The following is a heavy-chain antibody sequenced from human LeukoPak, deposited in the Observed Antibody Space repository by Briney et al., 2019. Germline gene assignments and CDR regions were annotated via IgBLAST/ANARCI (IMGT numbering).Heavy chain of an antibody. Sequence: ASVKVSCKASGYTFTGYYMHWVRQAPGQGLEWMGRINPNSGGTNYAQKFQGRVTVTRDTSISTAYMELSRLRSDDTAVYYCARAMDYYYGSGSYYDPLAFDIWGQGTMVTVSS. CDR3: ARAMDYYYGSGSYYDPLAFDI. CDR1: GYTFTGYY. J-gene: IGHJ3*02. V-gene: IGHV1-2*06. D-gene: IGHD3-10*01. CDR2: INPNSGGT.